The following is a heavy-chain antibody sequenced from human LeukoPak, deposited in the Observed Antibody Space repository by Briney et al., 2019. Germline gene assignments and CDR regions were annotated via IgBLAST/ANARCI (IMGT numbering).Heavy chain of an antibody. J-gene: IGHJ6*03. CDR3: ARAIVHYYMDV. CDR2: ISWNSGNI. CDR1: GFTFDDYA. V-gene: IGHV3-9*01. D-gene: IGHD3-22*01. Sequence: PGGSLRLSCAASGFTFDDYAMHWVRQAPGKGLEWVSGISWNSGNIQYADAVNGRFTISRDNAKNSLYLQMNSLRAEDTALYYCARAIVHYYMDVWGKGTTVTVSS.